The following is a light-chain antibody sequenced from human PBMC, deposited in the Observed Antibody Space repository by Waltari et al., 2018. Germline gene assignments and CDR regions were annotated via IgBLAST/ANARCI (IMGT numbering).Light chain of an antibody. V-gene: IGLV2-14*01. J-gene: IGLJ2*01. CDR1: SSDAGGSNY. CDR2: EVS. CDR3: SSYTSSSTLGV. Sequence: SALPQPASVSGSPGQPITTSCPGTSSDAGGSNYVSWYQQHPGKAPKLMIYEVSNRPSGVSNRFSGSKSGNTASLTISGLQAEDEADYYCSSYTSSSTLGVFGGGTKLTVL.